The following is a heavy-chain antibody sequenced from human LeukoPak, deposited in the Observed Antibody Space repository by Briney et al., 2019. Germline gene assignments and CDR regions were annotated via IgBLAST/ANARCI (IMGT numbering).Heavy chain of an antibody. CDR2: FSWNSGSI. CDR1: GFTFDDYA. D-gene: IGHD6-19*01. Sequence: GGSLRLSCAASGFTFDDYAMHWVRQAPGKGLEWVSGFSWNSGSIAYADSVKGRFTISRDNAKKSLYLQMNNLRAEDTALYYCAKDRIAVAGTGSPFDYWGQGTLVTVSS. V-gene: IGHV3-9*01. CDR3: AKDRIAVAGTGSPFDY. J-gene: IGHJ4*02.